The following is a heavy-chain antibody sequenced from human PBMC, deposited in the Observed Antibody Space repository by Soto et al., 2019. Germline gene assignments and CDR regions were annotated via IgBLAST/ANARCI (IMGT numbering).Heavy chain of an antibody. D-gene: IGHD2-8*01. J-gene: IGHJ5*02. CDR1: GDSVSSNSAA. V-gene: IGHV6-1*01. Sequence: SQTLSLTCAISGDSVSSNSAAWNWIRQSPSRGLEWLGRTYYRSKWYNDYAVSVKSRITINPDTSKNQFSLQLNSVTPEDTAVYYCARDIVIMVYAIDWFDPWGQGTLVTVSS. CDR3: ARDIVIMVYAIDWFDP. CDR2: TYYRSKWYN.